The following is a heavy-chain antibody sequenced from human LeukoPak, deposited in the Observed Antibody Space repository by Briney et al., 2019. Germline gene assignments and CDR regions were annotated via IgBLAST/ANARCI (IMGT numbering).Heavy chain of an antibody. CDR1: GGSFSGYY. V-gene: IGHV4-34*01. D-gene: IGHD3-3*01. J-gene: IGHJ5*02. CDR2: INHSGST. CDR3: AIRTYYDFWSGYPPHNWFDP. Sequence: SETLSLTCAVYGGSFSGYYWSWIRQPPGKGLEWIGEINHSGSTNYNPSLKSRVTISVDASKNQFSLKLSSVTAADTAVYYYAIRTYYDFWSGYPPHNWFDPWGQGTLVTVSS.